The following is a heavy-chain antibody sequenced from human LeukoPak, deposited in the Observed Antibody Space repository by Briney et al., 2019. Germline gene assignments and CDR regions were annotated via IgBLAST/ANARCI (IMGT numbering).Heavy chain of an antibody. V-gene: IGHV1-69*13. CDR2: IIPIFGTA. D-gene: IGHD3-3*01. J-gene: IGHJ4*02. CDR3: ARTDPIFGVLVRYY. CDR1: GGTFSSYA. Sequence: GASVKVSCKASGGTFSSYAISWVRQAPGQGLEWMGGIIPIFGTANYAQKFQGRVTITADESTSTAYMELSSLRSEDTAMYYCARTDPIFGVLVRYYWGQGTLVTVSS.